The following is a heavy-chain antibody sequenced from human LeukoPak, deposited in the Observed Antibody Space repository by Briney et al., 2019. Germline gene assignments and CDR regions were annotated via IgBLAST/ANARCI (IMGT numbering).Heavy chain of an antibody. CDR3: ARHYSGSHALDY. J-gene: IGHJ4*02. CDR2: IYYSGST. Sequence: SETLSLTCTVSGGSISSSSYYWGWIRQPPGKGLEWIGSIYYSGSTYYNPSLKSRVTISVDTSKNQFSLKLSSVTAADTAVYYCARHYSGSHALDYWGQGTLVTVSS. CDR1: GGSISSSSYY. V-gene: IGHV4-39*01. D-gene: IGHD1-26*01.